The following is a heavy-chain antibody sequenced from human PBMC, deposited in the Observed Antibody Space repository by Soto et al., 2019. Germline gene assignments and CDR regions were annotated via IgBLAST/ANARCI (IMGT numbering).Heavy chain of an antibody. Sequence: EVQLVESGGGLVQPGGSLRLSCAASGFIFGNSYMNWVRQAPGKGLEWISHISRGGNTVYYADSVRGRFTISRDNAKNALYLQMDSLRAEDTAIYYCAIAGMTTTNWFDPWGQGILVTVSS. D-gene: IGHD4-17*01. CDR3: AIAGMTTTNWFDP. CDR2: ISRGGNTV. V-gene: IGHV3-48*04. J-gene: IGHJ5*02. CDR1: GFIFGNSY.